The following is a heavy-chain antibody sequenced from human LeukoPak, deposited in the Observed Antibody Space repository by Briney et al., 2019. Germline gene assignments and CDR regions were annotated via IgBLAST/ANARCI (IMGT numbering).Heavy chain of an antibody. CDR1: GSSISSYY. J-gene: IGHJ4*02. CDR3: AGGPIGYCSSASCRFDY. CDR2: IYYSGRT. D-gene: IGHD2-2*03. Sequence: SETLSLTCTVSGSSISSYYWTWIRQPPGKGLEWIGYIYYSGRTNYNPSLKSRVTISVDTSKNEFSLKLSSVTAADTAVYYCAGGPIGYCSSASCRFDYWGQGTLVTVSS. V-gene: IGHV4-59*08.